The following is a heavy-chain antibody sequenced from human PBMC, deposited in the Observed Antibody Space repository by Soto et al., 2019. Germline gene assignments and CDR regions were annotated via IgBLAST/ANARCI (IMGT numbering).Heavy chain of an antibody. CDR3: ARDGVGYYDSSGYYFWFDP. Sequence: QVQLVQSGAEVKKPGASVKVSCKASGYTFTSYYMHWVRQAPGQGLEWMGIINPSGGSTSYAQKFQGRVTLTRDTSTSTVYMELSSLRSEDTAVYYCARDGVGYYDSSGYYFWFDPWGQGTLVTVSS. CDR2: INPSGGST. CDR1: GYTFTSYY. D-gene: IGHD3-22*01. J-gene: IGHJ5*02. V-gene: IGHV1-46*01.